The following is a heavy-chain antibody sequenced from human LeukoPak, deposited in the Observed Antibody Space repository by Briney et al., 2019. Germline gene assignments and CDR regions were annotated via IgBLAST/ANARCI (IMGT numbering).Heavy chain of an antibody. J-gene: IGHJ6*02. D-gene: IGHD3-3*01. V-gene: IGHV1-2*02. CDR1: GYTFTGYY. Sequence: ASVKVSCKASGYTFTGYYMHWVRQAPGQGLEWMGWINPNSGGTNYAQKFQGRVTMTRGTSISTAYMELSRLRSDDTAVYYCARDRVTIFGVVFYGMDVWGQGTRSPSP. CDR3: ARDRVTIFGVVFYGMDV. CDR2: INPNSGGT.